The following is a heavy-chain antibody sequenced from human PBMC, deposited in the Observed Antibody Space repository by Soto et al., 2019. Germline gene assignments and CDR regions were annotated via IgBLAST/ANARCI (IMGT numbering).Heavy chain of an antibody. J-gene: IGHJ4*02. V-gene: IGHV3-74*01. Sequence: EVQLVESGGGLVQPGGCLRLSCAASGFTFSSYWMHWVRQAPGKGLVWISRINTDGSSTSYVDSVQGRFTISRGNGKNTLFLQMNSLRGEDTAVYYCARRGSGVTRGLHYWGQGTQVTVSS. CDR2: INTDGSST. CDR1: GFTFSSYW. D-gene: IGHD2-15*01. CDR3: ARRGSGVTRGLHY.